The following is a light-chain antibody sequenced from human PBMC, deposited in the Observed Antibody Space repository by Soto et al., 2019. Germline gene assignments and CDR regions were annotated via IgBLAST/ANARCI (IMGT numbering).Light chain of an antibody. CDR2: DAS. CDR3: QQRFNWPPKYT. Sequence: EIVLTQSPATLSLSPGERATLSCRASQSVSSYLAWYQQEPGQAPRLLIYDASNRATGIPARFSGSGSGTDFTLTISSLEPEDFAVYYCQQRFNWPPKYTFGQGTKLEIK. CDR1: QSVSSY. V-gene: IGKV3-11*01. J-gene: IGKJ2*01.